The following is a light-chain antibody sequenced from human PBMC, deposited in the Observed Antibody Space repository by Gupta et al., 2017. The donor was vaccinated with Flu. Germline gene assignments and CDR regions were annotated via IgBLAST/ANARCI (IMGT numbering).Light chain of an antibody. Sequence: QSTLTQPPSASATPGQRVTISCSGRDSNIGVNYVYWYQHLPATTPKLFYTYSERPSGVSDRFSGSKSGTSASLAISGLRADEEGVYYCASWDDSMDGILFGGGTRLTVL. CDR1: DSNIGVNY. CDR2: TYS. V-gene: IGLV1-47*02. J-gene: IGLJ2*01. CDR3: ASWDDSMDGIL.